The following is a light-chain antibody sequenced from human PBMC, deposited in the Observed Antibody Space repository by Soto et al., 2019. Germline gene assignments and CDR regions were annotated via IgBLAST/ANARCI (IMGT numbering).Light chain of an antibody. V-gene: IGLV2-14*01. J-gene: IGLJ2*01. CDR3: SSYTSGSPLLA. CDR1: SNDVGGYNF. Sequence: QSALTQPASGSGSPGQSSTISCTGTSNDVGGYNFVSWYQQHPGKAPKLMIYEVSRRPSGVSNRFSGSKSGNTSSLTTPGLQAGDEADYYCSSYTSGSPLLAFAGGTKRTVL. CDR2: EVS.